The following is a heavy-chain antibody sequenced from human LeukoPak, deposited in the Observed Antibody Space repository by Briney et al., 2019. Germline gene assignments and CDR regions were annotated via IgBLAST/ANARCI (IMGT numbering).Heavy chain of an antibody. CDR2: VYCSGST. Sequence: PSETLSLTCTVSGGSISNYYWSWIRQPPGKGLEWIGYVYCSGSTNYNPSLKSRVTISVDTSENQFSLKLNSVTAADTAVYYCARGFSGYYSFDYWGQGTLVTVSS. J-gene: IGHJ4*02. D-gene: IGHD3-22*01. V-gene: IGHV4-59*01. CDR3: ARGFSGYYSFDY. CDR1: GGSISNYY.